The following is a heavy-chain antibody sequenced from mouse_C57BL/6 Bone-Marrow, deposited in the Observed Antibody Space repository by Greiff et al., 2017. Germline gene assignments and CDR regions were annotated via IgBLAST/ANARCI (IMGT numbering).Heavy chain of an antibody. Sequence: EVHLVESGPELVKPGASVKISCKASGYSFTGYYMHWVKQSHGNILDWIGYIYPYNGVSSYNQKFKGKATLTVDKSSSTAYMELRSLTSEDSAVYYCARPIYYYGSSYGSWFAYGGQGTLVTVSA. V-gene: IGHV1-31*01. CDR3: ARPIYYYGSSYGSWFAY. CDR1: GYSFTGYY. CDR2: IYPYNGVS. J-gene: IGHJ3*01. D-gene: IGHD1-1*01.